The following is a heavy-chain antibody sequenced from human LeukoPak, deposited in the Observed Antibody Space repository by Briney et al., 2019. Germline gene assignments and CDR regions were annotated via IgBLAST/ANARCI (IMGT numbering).Heavy chain of an antibody. D-gene: IGHD3-10*01. CDR1: GFTVSSNY. J-gene: IGHJ5*02. CDR2: IYSRGNI. Sequence: GGSLRLSCAASGFTVSSNYMSWVRQAPGKGLEWVSVIYSRGNIYYADSVKGRFTISRHNSKNTLYLQMNSLRAEDTAVYYCARVMRLTMIRGVPPWFDPWGQGTLVTVSS. V-gene: IGHV3-53*01. CDR3: ARVMRLTMIRGVPPWFDP.